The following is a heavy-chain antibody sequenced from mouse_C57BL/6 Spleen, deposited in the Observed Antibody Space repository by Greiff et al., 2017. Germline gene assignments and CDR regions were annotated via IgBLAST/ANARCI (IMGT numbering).Heavy chain of an antibody. CDR2: IDPSDSYT. CDR3: ANGYGSSSLDD. D-gene: IGHD1-1*01. J-gene: IGHJ2*01. Sequence: QVQLKQPGAELVMPGASVKLSCKASGYTFTSYWMHWVKQRPGQGLEWIGEIDPSDSYTNYNQKFKGKSTLTVDKSSSTAYMQLSSLTSEDSAVYYCANGYGSSSLDDWGQGTTLTVSS. V-gene: IGHV1-69*01. CDR1: GYTFTSYW.